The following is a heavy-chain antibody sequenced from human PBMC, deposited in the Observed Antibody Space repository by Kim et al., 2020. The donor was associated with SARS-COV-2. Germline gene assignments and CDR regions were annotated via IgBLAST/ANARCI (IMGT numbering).Heavy chain of an antibody. J-gene: IGHJ6*02. Sequence: SETLSLTCTVSGGSISSYYWSWIRQPPGKGLEWIGYIYYSGSTNYSPSLKSRVTISVDTSKNQFSLKLSSVTAADTAVYYCARVGSGEWYSSGWRSSYYYYYGMDVWGQGTTVTVSS. D-gene: IGHD6-19*01. CDR1: GGSISSYY. CDR2: IYYSGST. V-gene: IGHV4-59*01. CDR3: ARVGSGEWYSSGWRSSYYYYYGMDV.